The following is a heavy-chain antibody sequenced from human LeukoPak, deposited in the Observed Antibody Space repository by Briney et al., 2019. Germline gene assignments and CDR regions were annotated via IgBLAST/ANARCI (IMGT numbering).Heavy chain of an antibody. CDR1: GYPISSGFY. V-gene: IGHV4-38-2*01. Sequence: PSETLSLTCAVSGYPISSGFYWVWIRQSPGKGLEWLASIYGGGTAYYNPALKNRPTISLDTSKNHFSVNLTSVTAADTAVYYCARGFCSSIDCYNDAFDFWGQGTMVTVSS. J-gene: IGHJ3*01. CDR3: ARGFCSSIDCYNDAFDF. D-gene: IGHD2-2*02. CDR2: IYGGGTA.